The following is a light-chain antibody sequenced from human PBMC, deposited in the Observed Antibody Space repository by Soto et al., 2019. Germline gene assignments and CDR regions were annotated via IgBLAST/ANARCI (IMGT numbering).Light chain of an antibody. CDR2: EVS. CDR1: SSDIGGYKY. CDR3: SSYTSSSTRV. Sequence: QSALTQPASVSGSLGQSITISCTGTSSDIGGYKYVSWYQQHPGKAPKLIIFEVSNRPSGVSDRFSGSNSGNTASLTISGLQAEDEADYYCSSYTSSSTRVFGTGTKLTVL. V-gene: IGLV2-14*01. J-gene: IGLJ1*01.